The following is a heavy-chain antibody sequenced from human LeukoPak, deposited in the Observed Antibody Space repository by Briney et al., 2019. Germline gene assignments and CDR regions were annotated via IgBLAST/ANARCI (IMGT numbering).Heavy chain of an antibody. J-gene: IGHJ4*02. V-gene: IGHV3-11*01. CDR3: ARAGGYCSGGNCYGYYFDY. CDR2: MGSSGDTI. D-gene: IGHD2-15*01. Sequence: PGGSLRLSCAASGFSFSDYYMSWIRQAPGKGLEWVSYMGSSGDTIYYADSVKGRFTISRDNAKNSLFLQMNSLKTEDTAVYYCARAGGYCSGGNCYGYYFDYWGQGTLVTVPS. CDR1: GFSFSDYY.